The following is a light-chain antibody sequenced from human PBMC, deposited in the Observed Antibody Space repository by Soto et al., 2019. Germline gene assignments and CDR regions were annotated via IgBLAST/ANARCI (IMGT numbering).Light chain of an antibody. CDR2: AAS. CDR1: QSISSY. CDR3: QQSYSTPWT. J-gene: IGKJ1*01. Sequence: DIQMTQSPSSLSASVGDRVTITCRASQSISSYLNWYQQKPGKAPKLLIYAASSLQSGVPSRFGGSGSGTDFTITINSLQPEDFENYYCQQSYSTPWTFGQGTKVEI. V-gene: IGKV1-39*01.